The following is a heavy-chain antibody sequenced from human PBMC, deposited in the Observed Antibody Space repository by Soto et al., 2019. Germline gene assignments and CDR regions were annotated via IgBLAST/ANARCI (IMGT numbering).Heavy chain of an antibody. D-gene: IGHD2-2*01. CDR3: AREVVPATVDFYYYYIDF. CDR1: GGFISSGDYY. V-gene: IGHV4-31*03. CDR2: IEHSGSS. J-gene: IGHJ6*03. Sequence: QVQLQESGPGLVKPSQTLSLTCTVSGGFISSGDYYWNWIRQLPGKGLEWIGYIEHSGSSFYNPSLKGRGALALDTSKNQFSLKLNSVTAADTAVYYCAREVVPATVDFYYYYIDFWGKGTTVTVSS.